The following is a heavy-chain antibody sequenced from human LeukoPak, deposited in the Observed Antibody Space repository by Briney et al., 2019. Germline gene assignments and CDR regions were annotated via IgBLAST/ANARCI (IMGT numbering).Heavy chain of an antibody. CDR1: GGSISSGSYY. J-gene: IGHJ4*02. CDR3: AREIVGSTLDY. Sequence: SETLSLTCTVSGGSISSGSYYWSWIRQPAGKGLEWIGRIYTSGSTNYNPSLKSRVTISVDTSKNQFSLKLSSVTAADTAVYYCAREIVGSTLDYWGQGILVTVSP. D-gene: IGHD1-26*01. CDR2: IYTSGST. V-gene: IGHV4-61*02.